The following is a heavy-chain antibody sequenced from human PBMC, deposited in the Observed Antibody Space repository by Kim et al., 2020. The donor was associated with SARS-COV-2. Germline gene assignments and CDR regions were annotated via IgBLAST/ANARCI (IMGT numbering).Heavy chain of an antibody. V-gene: IGHV3-23*01. CDR2: ITAGGGST. CDR3: AKDRMVRGAPPDF. Sequence: GGSLRLSCAASGFTFSSYAMSWVRQAPGKGLEWVSTITAGGGSTYYADSVKGRFTISRDNSKNTLYLQMNSLRAEDTAIYYCAKDRMVRGAPPDFWGLGTLVTVSS. J-gene: IGHJ4*02. D-gene: IGHD3-10*01. CDR1: GFTFSSYA.